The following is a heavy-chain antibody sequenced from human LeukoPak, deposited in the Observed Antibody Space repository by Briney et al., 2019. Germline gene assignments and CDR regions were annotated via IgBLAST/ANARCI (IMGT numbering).Heavy chain of an antibody. CDR3: AKRPYSSSWFDY. J-gene: IGHJ4*02. D-gene: IGHD6-13*01. V-gene: IGHV3-30*18. CDR1: GFTFSSYG. CDR2: ISYDGSNK. Sequence: GGSLRLSCAASGFTFSSYGMHWVRQAPGKGLEWVAVISYDGSNKYYADSVKGRFTISRDNSKNTLSLQMNSLRAEDTAVYYCAKRPYSSSWFDYWGQGTLVTVSS.